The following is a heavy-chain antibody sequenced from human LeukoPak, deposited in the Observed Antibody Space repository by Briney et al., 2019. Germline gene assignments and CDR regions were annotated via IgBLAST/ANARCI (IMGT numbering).Heavy chain of an antibody. CDR3: ARTTSLTASGYDY. J-gene: IGHJ4*02. CDR1: VYTFTTYH. V-gene: IGHV1-8*03. CDR2: MNPYSGDR. D-gene: IGHD4-17*01. Sequence: ASVKVSCKTSVYTFTTYHIDWVRQAPGQGLEWLGWMNPYSGDRGYAQKFQGRLSITSDTSISTAYMQMSSLRSDDTAVYFCARTTSLTASGYDYWGQGTLVTVSS.